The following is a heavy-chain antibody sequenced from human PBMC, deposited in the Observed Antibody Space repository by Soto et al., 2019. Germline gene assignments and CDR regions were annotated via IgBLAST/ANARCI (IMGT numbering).Heavy chain of an antibody. CDR2: IYWDDDK. Sequence: QITLKESGPTLVKPTQTLTLTCTFSGFSLSTSGVGVGWIRQTPGKALEWLALIYWDDDKRYSPSLKSRLTITKDNSKNQVVLTMTNMDPVDTDTYYCAHRRRYYYGMDVWGQGTTATVSS. CDR1: GFSLSTSGVG. V-gene: IGHV2-5*02. J-gene: IGHJ6*02. CDR3: AHRRRYYYGMDV.